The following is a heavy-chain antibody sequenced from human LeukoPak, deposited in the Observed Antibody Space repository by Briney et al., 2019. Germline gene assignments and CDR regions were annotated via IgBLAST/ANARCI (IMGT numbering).Heavy chain of an antibody. D-gene: IGHD1-26*01. Sequence: PGGSLRLSCAVSGFTFSSYGMHWVRQAPGKGLEWVAFIRYDGSNKYYADSVKGRFTISRDNSKNTLYLQMNSLRAEDTAVYYCAKGVRGSYYDDAFDIWGQGTMVTVSS. CDR2: IRYDGSNK. CDR3: AKGVRGSYYDDAFDI. J-gene: IGHJ3*02. V-gene: IGHV3-30*02. CDR1: GFTFSSYG.